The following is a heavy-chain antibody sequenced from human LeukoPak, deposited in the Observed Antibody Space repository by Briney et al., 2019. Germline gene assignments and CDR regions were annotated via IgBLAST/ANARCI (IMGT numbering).Heavy chain of an antibody. CDR1: GFTFNKAW. CDR2: IKSKTDGGTT. J-gene: IGHJ4*02. CDR3: STQVGTTALFFNYFDC. D-gene: IGHD1-26*01. Sequence: GGSLRLSCAASGFTFNKAWMSWVRQAPGKGLEWVGRIKSKTDGGTTDYAAPVKGRFTISRDDSKNTLYLQMNSLKTEDTAVYYCSTQVGTTALFFNYFDCWGQGVLVTVSS. V-gene: IGHV3-15*01.